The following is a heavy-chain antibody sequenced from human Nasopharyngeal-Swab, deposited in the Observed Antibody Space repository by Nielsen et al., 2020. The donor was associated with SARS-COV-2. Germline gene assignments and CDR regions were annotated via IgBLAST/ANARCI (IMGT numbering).Heavy chain of an antibody. CDR2: ISYDGNNK. J-gene: IGHJ4*02. V-gene: IGHV3-30*03. CDR3: ARAPAVRSLDY. D-gene: IGHD6-19*01. Sequence: GESLKISCVASGFTFSSYGMHWVRQAPGKGLEWVAGISYDGNNKDYADSVKGRFTISRDNSKNTLYLQMNSLRAEDTAVYYCARAPAVRSLDYWGQGTLVTVSS. CDR1: GFTFSSYG.